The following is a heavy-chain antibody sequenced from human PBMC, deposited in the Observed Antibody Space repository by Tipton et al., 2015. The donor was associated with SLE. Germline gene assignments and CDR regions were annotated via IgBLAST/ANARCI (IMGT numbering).Heavy chain of an antibody. CDR2: VHYSGTT. V-gene: IGHV4-59*01. D-gene: IGHD2-8*01. CDR3: ARGWRNGQRGFDL. J-gene: IGHJ4*02. CDR1: GGTTSSFY. Sequence: TLSLTCTVPGGTTSSFYWSWIRQPPGKGLEWIGYVHYSGTTSYNPSLKSRVTISLDTSKNQISLRLSSVTAADTAVYFCARGWRNGQRGFDLWGQGALVTVSS.